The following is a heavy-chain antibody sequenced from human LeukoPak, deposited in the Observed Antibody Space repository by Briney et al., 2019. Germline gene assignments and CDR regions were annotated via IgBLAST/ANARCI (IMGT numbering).Heavy chain of an antibody. CDR1: GSTFSTYT. J-gene: IGHJ4*02. V-gene: IGHV3-23*01. CDR3: AKEGFDY. CDR2: ISGSGGNT. Sequence: PGGSLRLSCAASGSTFSTYTMSWVRQAPGKGLEWVSSISGSGGNTYYADYVKGRFTISRDNSKDTLYLQMNNLRAEDTAVYFCAKEGFDYWGQGTLVTVSS.